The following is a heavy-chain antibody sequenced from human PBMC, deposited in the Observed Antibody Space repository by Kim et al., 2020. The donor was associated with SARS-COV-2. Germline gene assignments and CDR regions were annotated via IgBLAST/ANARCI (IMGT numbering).Heavy chain of an antibody. CDR2: FDPEDGET. V-gene: IGHV1-24*01. D-gene: IGHD2-2*01. J-gene: IGHJ6*02. CDR1: GYTLTELS. CDR3: ATPTPRGQLLMHNGMDV. Sequence: ASVKVSCKVSGYTLTELSMHWVRQAPGKGLEWMGGFDPEDGETIYAQKFQGRVTMTEDTSTDTAYMELSSLRSEDTAVYYCATPTPRGQLLMHNGMDVWGQGTTVTVSS.